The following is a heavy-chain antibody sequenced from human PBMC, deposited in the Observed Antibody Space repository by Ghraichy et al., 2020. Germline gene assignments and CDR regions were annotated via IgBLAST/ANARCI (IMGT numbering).Heavy chain of an antibody. CDR1: GFTFSIYG. V-gene: IGHV3-30*18. D-gene: IGHD2-8*01. CDR2: ISYDGSNK. J-gene: IGHJ4*02. CDR3: AKEGGADAPFVDY. Sequence: GGSLRLSCAASGFTFSIYGMYWVRQAPGKGLEWVAVISYDGSNKYYADSVTGRFTVSRDSSKNTLYLQMNSLRSEDTAVYYCAKEGGADAPFVDYWGQGILVTVSS.